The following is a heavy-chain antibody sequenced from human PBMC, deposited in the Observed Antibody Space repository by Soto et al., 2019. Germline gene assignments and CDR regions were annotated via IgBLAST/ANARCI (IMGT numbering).Heavy chain of an antibody. CDR3: ARDGNNWNDDYYYYMDV. CDR1: GGSISSGGYY. Sequence: TSETLSLTCTVSGGSISSGGYYWSWIRQHPGKGLEWIGYIYYSGSTYYNPSLKSRVTISVDTSKNQFSLKLSSVTAADTAVYYCARDGNNWNDDYYYYMDVWGKGTTVTVSS. J-gene: IGHJ6*03. D-gene: IGHD1-1*01. CDR2: IYYSGST. V-gene: IGHV4-31*03.